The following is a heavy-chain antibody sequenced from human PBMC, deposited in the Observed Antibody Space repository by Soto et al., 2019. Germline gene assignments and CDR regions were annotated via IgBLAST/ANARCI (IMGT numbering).Heavy chain of an antibody. CDR3: ARDLSRGITMIALEIHY. CDR2: ISYDGSNK. CDR1: GFTFSSYA. V-gene: IGHV3-30-3*01. D-gene: IGHD3-22*01. J-gene: IGHJ4*02. Sequence: QVHLVESGGGVVQPGRSLRLSCAASGFTFSSYAIHWVRQAPGKGLELVAIISYDGSNKYYAESVKGRFTISRDNPKNTVHLQMSSLRTEDTAVYYCARDLSRGITMIALEIHYWGQGTLVTVSS.